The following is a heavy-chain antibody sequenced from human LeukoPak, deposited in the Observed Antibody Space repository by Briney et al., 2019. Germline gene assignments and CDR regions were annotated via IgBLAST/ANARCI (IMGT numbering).Heavy chain of an antibody. CDR2: IYHSGST. V-gene: IGHV4-38-2*01. CDR1: GYSISSGYY. Sequence: SETLSLTCAVSGYSISSGYYWGWIRPPPGKGLEWIGSIYHSGSTYYNPSLKSRVTISVDTSKNLFSLKLSSVTAADTAVYYCARLDFWSGYRLDYWGQGTLVTVSS. CDR3: ARLDFWSGYRLDY. D-gene: IGHD3-3*01. J-gene: IGHJ4*02.